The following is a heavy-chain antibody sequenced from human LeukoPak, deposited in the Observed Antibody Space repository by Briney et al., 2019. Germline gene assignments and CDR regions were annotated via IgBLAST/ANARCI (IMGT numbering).Heavy chain of an antibody. V-gene: IGHV3-30-3*01. J-gene: IGHJ3*02. CDR3: ARDNGGVDYDFWSGYHGAFDI. Sequence: GGSLRLSCAASGFTFSSYAMHWVRQAPGKGLEWVAVISYDGSNKYYADSVKGRFTISRDNAKNSLYLQMNSLRAEDTAVYYCARDNGGVDYDFWSGYHGAFDIWGQGTMVTVSS. D-gene: IGHD3-3*01. CDR2: ISYDGSNK. CDR1: GFTFSSYA.